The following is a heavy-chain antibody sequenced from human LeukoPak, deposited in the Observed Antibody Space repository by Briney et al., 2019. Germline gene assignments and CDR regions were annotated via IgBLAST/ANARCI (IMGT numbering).Heavy chain of an antibody. CDR3: ARYQGPQWLVGNRAYFDY. V-gene: IGHV3-11*04. Sequence: PGGSLRLSCAASGFTVSSNYMSWVRQAPGKGLEWVSYISSSGSTIYYADSVKGRFTISRDNAKNSLYLQMNGLRAEDTAVYYCARYQGPQWLVGNRAYFDYWGQGTLVTVSS. CDR2: ISSSGSTI. J-gene: IGHJ4*02. D-gene: IGHD6-19*01. CDR1: GFTVSSNY.